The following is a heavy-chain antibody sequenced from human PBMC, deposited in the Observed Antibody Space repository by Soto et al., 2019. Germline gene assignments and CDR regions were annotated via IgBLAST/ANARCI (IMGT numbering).Heavy chain of an antibody. CDR3: AIWGHVVVVTAVFDY. CDR1: GYTFTSYG. Sequence: GASVKVSCKASGYTFTSYGISWVRQAPGQGLEWMGWISAYNGNTNYAQKLQGRVTMTTDTSTSTAYMELTSLRSEDTAVYYCAIWGHVVVVTAVFDYCGKGSLVTVSS. CDR2: ISAYNGNT. J-gene: IGHJ4*02. D-gene: IGHD2-21*02. V-gene: IGHV1-18*01.